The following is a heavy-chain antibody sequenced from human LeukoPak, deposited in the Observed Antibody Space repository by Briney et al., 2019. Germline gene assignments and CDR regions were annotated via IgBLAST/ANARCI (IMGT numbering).Heavy chain of an antibody. CDR3: ARHSSSLPFDS. Sequence: PSETLSLTCTVSGGSISSTIYYWGWIRQPPGKGLEWIGSIYYSGSTYYDPSLKSRVTISVDTSKNQFSLKLSSVTAADTAVYCCARHSSSLPFDSWGQGTLVTVSS. D-gene: IGHD6-13*01. CDR1: GGSISSTIYY. CDR2: IYYSGST. V-gene: IGHV4-39*01. J-gene: IGHJ4*02.